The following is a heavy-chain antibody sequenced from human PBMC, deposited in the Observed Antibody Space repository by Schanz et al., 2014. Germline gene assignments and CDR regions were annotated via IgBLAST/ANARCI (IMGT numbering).Heavy chain of an antibody. V-gene: IGHV3-66*01. J-gene: IGHJ4*02. CDR3: ARGGPAYYFDD. Sequence: EVHLVESGGGLVQPGGSLRLSCAASGFTFGDYAMTWVRQAPGKGLEWVSFIYIGGNTYYADSVKGRFTISRDNSKNTVYIQMNSLRAEDTAVYYCARGGPAYYFDDWGQGTLVTVSS. CDR2: IYIGGNT. CDR1: GFTFGDYA.